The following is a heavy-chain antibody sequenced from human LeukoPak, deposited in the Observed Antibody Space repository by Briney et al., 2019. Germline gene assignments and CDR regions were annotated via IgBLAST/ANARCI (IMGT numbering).Heavy chain of an antibody. Sequence: GESLKISCKGSGYSFTSYWIGWVRQMPGKGLEWMGIIYPGDSDSRCSPSFQGQVTISANKSISTAYLQWSSLKASDTAIYYCARRYYYGSGSYSYFDNWGRGTLVTVSS. V-gene: IGHV5-51*01. D-gene: IGHD3-10*01. CDR2: IYPGDSDS. CDR1: GYSFTSYW. CDR3: ARRYYYGSGSYSYFDN. J-gene: IGHJ4*02.